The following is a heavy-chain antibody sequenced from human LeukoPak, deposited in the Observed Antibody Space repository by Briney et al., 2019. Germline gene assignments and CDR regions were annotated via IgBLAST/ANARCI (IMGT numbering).Heavy chain of an antibody. CDR1: GFTVSSNY. CDR3: ARDKWFGDRYYFDY. V-gene: IGHV3-53*01. CDR2: IYSGGST. J-gene: IGHJ4*02. D-gene: IGHD3-10*01. Sequence: GGSLRLSCAASGFTVSSNYMSWVRQAPGKGLEWVSVIYSGGSTHYADSVKGRFTISRDNSKNTLYLQMNSLRAEDTAVYYCARDKWFGDRYYFDYWGQGTLVTVSS.